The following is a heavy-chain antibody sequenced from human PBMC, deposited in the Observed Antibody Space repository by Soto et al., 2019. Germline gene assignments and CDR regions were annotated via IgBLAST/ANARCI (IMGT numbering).Heavy chain of an antibody. J-gene: IGHJ6*02. V-gene: IGHV3-30-3*01. Sequence: GGSLRLSCAASGFTFSSYAMHWVRQAPGKGLEWVAVISYDGSNKYYADSVKGRFTISRDSSKNTLYLQMNSLRAEDTAVYYCARSDRYYDSSGYPPLGMDVWGQGTTVTVSS. CDR3: ARSDRYYDSSGYPPLGMDV. CDR2: ISYDGSNK. D-gene: IGHD3-22*01. CDR1: GFTFSSYA.